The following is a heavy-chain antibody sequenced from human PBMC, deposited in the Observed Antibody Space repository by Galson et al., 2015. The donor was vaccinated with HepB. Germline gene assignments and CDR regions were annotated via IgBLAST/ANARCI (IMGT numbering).Heavy chain of an antibody. D-gene: IGHD6-6*01. CDR1: GDSVSSNSAA. CDR2: TYYRSKWYN. V-gene: IGHV6-1*01. J-gene: IGHJ6*02. CDR3: AGVFRSRGPRKDSKGGQLVRDYYYYGMDV. Sequence: CAISGDSVSSNSAAWNWIRQSPSRGLEWLGRTYYRSKWYNDYAVSVKSRITINPDTSKNQFSLQLNSVTPEDTAVYYCAGVFRSRGPRKDSKGGQLVRDYYYYGMDVWGQGTTVTVSS.